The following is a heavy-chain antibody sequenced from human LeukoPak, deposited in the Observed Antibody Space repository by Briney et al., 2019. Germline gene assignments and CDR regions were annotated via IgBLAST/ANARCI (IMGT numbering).Heavy chain of an antibody. V-gene: IGHV1-18*01. CDR1: GYTFTRYG. CDR2: ISAHNHNT. J-gene: IGHJ4*02. Sequence: ASVKVSCKASGYTFTRYGISWVRQAPGQGLEWMGTISAHNHNTNYAQKLQGRVTLTTDTSTSTAYMELRWLTSDDTAVYYCAREQGPNDYWGQGTLITVSS. CDR3: AREQGPNDY.